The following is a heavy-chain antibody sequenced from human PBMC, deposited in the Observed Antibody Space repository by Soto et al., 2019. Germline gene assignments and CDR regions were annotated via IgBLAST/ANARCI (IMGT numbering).Heavy chain of an antibody. CDR3: AKVPGITGTTYYYYYGMDV. D-gene: IGHD1-7*01. CDR2: ISGSGGST. Sequence: EVQLLESGGGLVQPGGSLRLSCAASGFTFSSYAMSWVRQAPGKGLEWVSAISGSGGSTYYADSVKGRFTISRDNSKNTLYLQMNSLRAEDTAVYYCAKVPGITGTTYYYYYGMDVWGQGTTGTVSS. V-gene: IGHV3-23*01. CDR1: GFTFSSYA. J-gene: IGHJ6*02.